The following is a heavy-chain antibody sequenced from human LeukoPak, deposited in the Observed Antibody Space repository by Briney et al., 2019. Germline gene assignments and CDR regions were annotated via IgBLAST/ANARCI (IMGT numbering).Heavy chain of an antibody. J-gene: IGHJ4*02. CDR1: GFTFSSYA. V-gene: IGHV3-23*01. CDR3: AKGPGEWLYYFDY. Sequence: PGGSLRLSCAASGFTFSSYAMSWVRQAPGKGLEWVSTISGSGGSTYYADSVKGRFTISRDNSKNTLYLQMNSLRAEDTAVYYCAKGPGEWLYYFDYWGQGTLVTVSS. D-gene: IGHD3-3*01. CDR2: ISGSGGST.